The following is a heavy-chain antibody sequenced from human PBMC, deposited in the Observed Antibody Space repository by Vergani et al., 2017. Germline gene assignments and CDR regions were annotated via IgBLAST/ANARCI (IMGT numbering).Heavy chain of an antibody. CDR1: GGSISSYY. Sequence: QVQLQESGPGLVKPSETLSLTCTVSGGSISSYYWSWIRQPPGKGLEWIGYIYYSGSTNYNPSLKSRVTRSVDTSKNQFSLKLSSVTAADTAVYYCARDQRDCSGGSCYSGNWFDPWGQGTLVTVSS. CDR2: IYYSGST. J-gene: IGHJ5*02. V-gene: IGHV4-59*01. D-gene: IGHD2-15*01. CDR3: ARDQRDCSGGSCYSGNWFDP.